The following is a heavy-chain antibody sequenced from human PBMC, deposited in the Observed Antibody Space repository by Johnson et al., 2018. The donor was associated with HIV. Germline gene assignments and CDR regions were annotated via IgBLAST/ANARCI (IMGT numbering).Heavy chain of an antibody. V-gene: IGHV3-53*01. CDR1: GFTVSSNY. J-gene: IGHJ3*02. Sequence: VQLVESGGGLIQPGGSLRLSCAASGFTVSSNYMSWVRQAPGKGLEWVSVIYSGGSTYYVDSVKGRFTISRDNGRNSLYLQMNTLRAEDTAVYYCARADPDNRKKWWVLEGAFDIWGQGTMVTVSS. CDR3: ARADPDNRKKWWVLEGAFDI. CDR2: IYSGGST. D-gene: IGHD1-1*01.